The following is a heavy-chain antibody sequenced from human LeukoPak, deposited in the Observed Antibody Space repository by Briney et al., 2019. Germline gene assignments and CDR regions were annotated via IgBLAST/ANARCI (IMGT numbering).Heavy chain of an antibody. Sequence: GGSLRLSCAASGFTFSNYWMHWVRQVPGKGLVWVSRINNDGRSTTYADSVKGRFTISRDNAKNTLYLQMNSLRAEDTAVYYCAKAGDFWSGYYYYYYYMDVWGKGTTVTVSS. D-gene: IGHD3-3*01. CDR3: AKAGDFWSGYYYYYYYMDV. CDR2: INNDGRST. J-gene: IGHJ6*03. V-gene: IGHV3-74*01. CDR1: GFTFSNYW.